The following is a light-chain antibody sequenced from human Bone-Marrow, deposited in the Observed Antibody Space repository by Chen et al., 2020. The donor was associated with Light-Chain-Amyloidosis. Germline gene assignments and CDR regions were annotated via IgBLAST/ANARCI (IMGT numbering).Light chain of an antibody. CDR2: NTD. J-gene: IGLJ3*02. CDR3: GLYLGSGVWV. CDR1: SGSVSTDYY. V-gene: IGLV8-61*01. Sequence: QTVVTQEQSFSVSPGGTVTLTCGLSSGSVSTDYYPSWYQQTPGQAPRTLISNTDTRSSGVPDRLSGSILGNKAALTISGAQADDESDYYCGLYLGSGVWVFGGGTKLTVL.